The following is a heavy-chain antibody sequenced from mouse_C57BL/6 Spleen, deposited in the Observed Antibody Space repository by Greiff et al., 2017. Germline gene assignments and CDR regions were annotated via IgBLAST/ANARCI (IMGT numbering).Heavy chain of an antibody. CDR3: ARRGYYYGSSYVDY. J-gene: IGHJ2*01. D-gene: IGHD1-1*01. CDR2: IDPSDSET. V-gene: IGHV1-52*01. CDR1: GYTFTSYW. Sequence: QVQLKQPGAELVRPGSSVKLSCKASGYTFTSYWMHWVKQRPIQGLEWIGNIDPSDSETHYNQKFKDKATLTVDKSSRTAYMQLSSLTSEDSAVYYCARRGYYYGSSYVDYWGQGTTLTVSS.